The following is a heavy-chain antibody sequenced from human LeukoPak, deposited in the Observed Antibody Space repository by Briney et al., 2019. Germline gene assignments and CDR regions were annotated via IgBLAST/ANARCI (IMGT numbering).Heavy chain of an antibody. V-gene: IGHV3-48*03. D-gene: IGHD2-15*01. J-gene: IGHJ4*02. Sequence: GGSLRLSCAASGFSFSSYEMNWVRQAPGKGPEWISYINSIGTTIYYADSVKGRFAVSRDNAKSSLYLQTSSLRVDDTAVYYCARNRGSEVDYWGQGTLVTVSS. CDR2: INSIGTTI. CDR3: ARNRGSEVDY. CDR1: GFSFSSYE.